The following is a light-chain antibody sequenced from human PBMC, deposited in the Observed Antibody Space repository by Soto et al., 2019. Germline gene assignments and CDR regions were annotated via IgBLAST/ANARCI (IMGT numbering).Light chain of an antibody. Sequence: EIVLTQSPGTLSLSPGERATLSCRASQSVSSSYLVWYQQKPGQAPRLLIYGASSRATGIPDRFSGSGSGTDFTLTISRLEPEDFAVYYCQQYGSSLMYTFGQGTKLEIK. J-gene: IGKJ2*01. CDR2: GAS. CDR1: QSVSSSY. V-gene: IGKV3-20*01. CDR3: QQYGSSLMYT.